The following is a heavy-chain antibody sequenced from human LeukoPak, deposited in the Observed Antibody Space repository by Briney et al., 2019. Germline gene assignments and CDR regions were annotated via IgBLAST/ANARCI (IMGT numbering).Heavy chain of an antibody. CDR1: GGSISSGGYY. V-gene: IGHV4-30-2*01. CDR2: IYHSGST. J-gene: IGHJ3*02. CDR3: AGPSRVVVAESAFDI. Sequence: PSETLSLTCTVSGGSISSGGYYWSWIRQPPGKGLEWIGYIYHSGSTYYNPSLKSRVTISVDRSKNQFSLKLSSVTAADTAVYYCAGPSRVVVAESAFDIWGQGTMVTVSS. D-gene: IGHD6-19*01.